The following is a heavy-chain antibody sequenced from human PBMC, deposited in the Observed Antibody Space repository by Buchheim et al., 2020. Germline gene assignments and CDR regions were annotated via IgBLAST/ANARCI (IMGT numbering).Heavy chain of an antibody. J-gene: IGHJ6*02. CDR2: IIPILGIA. Sequence: QVQLVQSGAEVKKPGSSVKVSCKASGSTFSSYTISWVRQAPGQGLEWMGRIIPILGIANYAQKFQGRVTITADKSTSTAYMELSSLRSEDTAVYYCARTGINYGDYEDYYGMDVWGQGT. CDR1: GSTFSSYT. D-gene: IGHD4-17*01. CDR3: ARTGINYGDYEDYYGMDV. V-gene: IGHV1-69*02.